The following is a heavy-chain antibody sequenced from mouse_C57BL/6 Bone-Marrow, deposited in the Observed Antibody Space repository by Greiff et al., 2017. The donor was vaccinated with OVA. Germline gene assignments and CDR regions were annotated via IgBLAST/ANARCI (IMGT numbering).Heavy chain of an antibody. D-gene: IGHD2-4*01. Sequence: VQLQQPGAELVMPGASVKLSCKASGYTFTSYWMHWVKQRPGQGLEWIGEIDPSDSYTNYNQKFKGKSTLTVDKSSSTAYMQLSSLTSEESAVYYCAREGNYDYNFDYWGQGTTLTVSS. CDR1: GYTFTSYW. CDR2: IDPSDSYT. J-gene: IGHJ2*01. V-gene: IGHV1-69*01. CDR3: AREGNYDYNFDY.